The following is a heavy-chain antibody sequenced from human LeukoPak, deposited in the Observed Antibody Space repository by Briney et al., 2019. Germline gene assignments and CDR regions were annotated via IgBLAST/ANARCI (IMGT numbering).Heavy chain of an antibody. CDR1: GFTFSSYA. V-gene: IGHV3-30-3*01. Sequence: PGGSLRLSCAASGFTFSSYAMHWVRQAPGKGLEWVAVISYDGSNKYYADSVKGRFTISRDNSKNTLYLQMNSLRAEDTAVYYCAREWAVAGTSDYWGQGTLVTVSS. CDR2: ISYDGSNK. J-gene: IGHJ4*02. D-gene: IGHD6-19*01. CDR3: AREWAVAGTSDY.